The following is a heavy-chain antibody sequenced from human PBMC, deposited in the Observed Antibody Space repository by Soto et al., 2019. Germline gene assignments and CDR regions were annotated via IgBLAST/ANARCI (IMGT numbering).Heavy chain of an antibody. CDR2: ISAHNGNT. J-gene: IGHJ4*02. D-gene: IGHD1-1*01. CDR1: GYTFTSDG. CDR3: ARRRYGDY. Sequence: QVHLVQSGAEVKKPGASVKVSCKASGYTFTSDGITWVRQAPGQGLEWMGWISAHNGNTDYAQKLQGRVIVTRDTSPNTAYMELRRLISDGTAVYYCARRRYGDYWGQGALVTVSS. V-gene: IGHV1-18*01.